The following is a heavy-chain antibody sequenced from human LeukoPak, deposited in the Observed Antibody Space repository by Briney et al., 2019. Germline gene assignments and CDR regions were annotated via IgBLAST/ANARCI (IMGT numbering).Heavy chain of an antibody. D-gene: IGHD6-19*01. CDR1: GFTFSSYG. CDR3: ARERSGWFFSN. CDR2: ISSNGGRT. J-gene: IGHJ4*02. Sequence: GGSLRLSCAASGFTFSSYGLHWVRQAPGKELEDVAAISSNGGRTYYANSVKGRFTISRDNSKNTLHLQMGSLRAEDMAVYYCARERSGWFFSNWGQGTLVTVSS. V-gene: IGHV3-64*01.